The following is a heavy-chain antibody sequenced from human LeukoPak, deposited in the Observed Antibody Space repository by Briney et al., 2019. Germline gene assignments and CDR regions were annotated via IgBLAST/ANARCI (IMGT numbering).Heavy chain of an antibody. D-gene: IGHD1-26*01. J-gene: IGHJ6*03. Sequence: GGSLRLSCAASGFTFSSYEMNWVRQAPGKGLEWVTYITSSGSTIYYADSVKGRFTISRDNAKNSLYLQMNSLRAEDTAVYYCARDPYSGSYGNYYYYFMDVWGKGTTVTISS. V-gene: IGHV3-48*03. CDR1: GFTFSSYE. CDR2: ITSSGSTI. CDR3: ARDPYSGSYGNYYYYFMDV.